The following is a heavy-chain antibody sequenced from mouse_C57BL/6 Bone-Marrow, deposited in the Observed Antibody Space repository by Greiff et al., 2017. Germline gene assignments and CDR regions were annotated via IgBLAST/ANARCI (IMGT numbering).Heavy chain of an antibody. V-gene: IGHV1-15*01. Sequence: VKLVESGAELVRPGASVTLSCKASGYTFPDYEMHWVKQTPVHGLEWIGAIDPETGGTAYNQKFKGKAILTADKSSSTSYMEPRSLTSDDSAVYYCTRLWFAYWGQGTLVTVSA. J-gene: IGHJ3*01. CDR2: IDPETGGT. CDR3: TRLWFAY. CDR1: GYTFPDYE.